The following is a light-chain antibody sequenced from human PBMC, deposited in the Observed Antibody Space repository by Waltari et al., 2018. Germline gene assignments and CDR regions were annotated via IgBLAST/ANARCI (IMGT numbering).Light chain of an antibody. V-gene: IGLV2-14*03. CDR3: SSYTSSSTPYV. J-gene: IGLJ1*01. CDR1: SSDVGGYNY. CDR2: DVS. Sequence: QSALTQPASVSGSPGQSITISCTGTSSDVGGYNYVSLYQQHPGKAPKLMIYDVSNRPSGVSNRFSGSKSGNTASLTSSGRQAEDEDDYYCSSYTSSSTPYVFGTGTKVTVL.